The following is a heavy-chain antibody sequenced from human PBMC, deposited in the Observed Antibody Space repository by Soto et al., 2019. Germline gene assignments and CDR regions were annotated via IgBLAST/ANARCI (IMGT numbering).Heavy chain of an antibody. D-gene: IGHD1-26*01. CDR1: GFTFDDYA. CDR2: ISWNSGSI. CDR3: ATGDGSESGSYFDY. V-gene: IGHV3-9*01. J-gene: IGHJ4*02. Sequence: PGGSLRLSCAASGFTFDDYAMHWVRQAPGKGLEWVSGISWNSGSIGYADSVKGRFTISRDNAKNSLYLQMNSLRAEDTALYYCATGDGSESGSYFDYWGQGTLVTVSS.